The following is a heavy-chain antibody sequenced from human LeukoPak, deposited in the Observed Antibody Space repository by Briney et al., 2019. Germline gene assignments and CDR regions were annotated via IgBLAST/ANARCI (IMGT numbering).Heavy chain of an antibody. Sequence: PGRSLTLSCAASGFTFSSYGMHWVRQAPGKGLEWVAVISFDGSNKYCSDSVKGRFTISRDNSKNTLYLQMNSLRAEDTAVYYCAKDPIPGRIAAAGTGWFDYWGQGTLDTVSS. CDR3: AKDPIPGRIAAAGTGWFDY. J-gene: IGHJ5*01. CDR1: GFTFSSYG. D-gene: IGHD6-13*01. V-gene: IGHV3-30*18. CDR2: ISFDGSNK.